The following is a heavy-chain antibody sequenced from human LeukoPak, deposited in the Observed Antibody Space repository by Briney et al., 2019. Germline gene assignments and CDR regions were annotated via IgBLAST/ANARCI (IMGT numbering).Heavy chain of an antibody. D-gene: IGHD5-24*01. CDR3: ARDRYGDGFAHFDY. CDR1: GYTFTSYA. Sequence: ASVKVSCKASGYTFTSYAMHWVRQAPVQGLEWMGCITPSGGTNYPQKFQGRVAITRDTSITTAYMDLSRLTSDDTAVYYCARDRYGDGFAHFDYWGQGALVTVSS. J-gene: IGHJ4*02. CDR2: ITPSGGT. V-gene: IGHV1-2*02.